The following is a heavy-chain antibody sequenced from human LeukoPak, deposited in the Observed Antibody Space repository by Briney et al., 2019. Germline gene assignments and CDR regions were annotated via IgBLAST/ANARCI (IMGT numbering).Heavy chain of an antibody. CDR2: ISAYNGNT. CDR3: ARDLMVDCSSTSCHPLYYYYYGMDV. CDR1: GYTFTSYG. V-gene: IGHV1-18*01. Sequence: ASVKVSCKASGYTFTSYGISWVRQAPGQGLEWMGWISAYNGNTNYAQKLQGRVTMTTDTSTSTAYMELRRLRSDDTAVYYCARDLMVDCSSTSCHPLYYYYYGMDVWGQGTTVTVSS. J-gene: IGHJ6*02. D-gene: IGHD2-2*01.